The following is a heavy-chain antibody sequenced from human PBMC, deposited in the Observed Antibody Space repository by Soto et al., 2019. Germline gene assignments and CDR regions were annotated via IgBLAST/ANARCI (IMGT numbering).Heavy chain of an antibody. Sequence: QVQLVESGGGLVKPGGALRLSCAASGFAFSDPYMSWIRQAPGKGLEWISYISSSGSTIYYADSVKGRFTSSRDNAKKSLYLQMDSLTADDTAVYYCARGGASVTTPFDYWCQGTQVTVSS. CDR2: ISSSGSTI. D-gene: IGHD4-17*01. V-gene: IGHV3-11*01. CDR1: GFAFSDPY. J-gene: IGHJ4*02. CDR3: ARGGASVTTPFDY.